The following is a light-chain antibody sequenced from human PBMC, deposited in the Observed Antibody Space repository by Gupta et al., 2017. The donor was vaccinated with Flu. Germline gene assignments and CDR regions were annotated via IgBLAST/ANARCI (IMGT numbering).Light chain of an antibody. V-gene: IGLV1-47*01. Sequence: SVLTKAPAASGTPGQRVTVSGSSGTSNIGGNYVYWYQQLPGAAPKLLMYKNDQRPSGVPDRFSASKSDTSASLAIGGLRSEDEADYYCATWDDSLSGQVFGGGTKVTVL. CDR3: ATWDDSLSGQV. CDR2: KND. CDR1: TSNIGGNY. J-gene: IGLJ3*02.